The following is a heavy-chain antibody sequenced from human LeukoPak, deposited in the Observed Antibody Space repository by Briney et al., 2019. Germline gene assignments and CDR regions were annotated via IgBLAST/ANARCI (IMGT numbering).Heavy chain of an antibody. CDR3: ARSGYSYVYPPYVDS. CDR2: INHSGST. D-gene: IGHD5-18*01. V-gene: IGHV4-34*01. CDR1: GGSFSGYY. J-gene: IGHJ4*02. Sequence: SSETLSLTCAVYGGSFSGYYWSWIRQPPEKGLEWIGEINHSGSTNYNPSLKSRVTISVDTSKNQFSLKLSSVTATDTAVYYCARSGYSYVYPPYVDSWGQGALVTVS.